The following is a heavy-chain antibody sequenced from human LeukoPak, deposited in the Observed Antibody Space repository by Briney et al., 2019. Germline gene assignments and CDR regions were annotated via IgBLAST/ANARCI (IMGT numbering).Heavy chain of an antibody. Sequence: GESLKISCKGSGYSFTSYWIGWVRQMPGKGLEWMGIIYPGDSDTRYSPSFQGQVTISADKSISTAYLQWSSLKASDTAMYYCARHEDPYYYYHYGMDVWGQGTTVTVSS. CDR1: GYSFTSYW. V-gene: IGHV5-51*01. J-gene: IGHJ6*02. CDR3: ARHEDPYYYYHYGMDV. CDR2: IYPGDSDT.